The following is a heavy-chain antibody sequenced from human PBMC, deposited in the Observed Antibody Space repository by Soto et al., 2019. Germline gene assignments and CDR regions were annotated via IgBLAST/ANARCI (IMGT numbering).Heavy chain of an antibody. V-gene: IGHV1-69*01. CDR2: IIPMFGTP. Sequence: QLQLVQSGAAVKKPGSSVKVSCKASGGTFSSYAISWVRQAPGQGLEWMGGIIPMFGTPNYAQKFQGRVTIAADESTSTAYMDLSSMKSEDTAVYYCARITEYFPGSGYYSPYYFDYWGPGTLVTVSS. CDR1: GGTFSSYA. D-gene: IGHD3-22*01. CDR3: ARITEYFPGSGYYSPYYFDY. J-gene: IGHJ4*02.